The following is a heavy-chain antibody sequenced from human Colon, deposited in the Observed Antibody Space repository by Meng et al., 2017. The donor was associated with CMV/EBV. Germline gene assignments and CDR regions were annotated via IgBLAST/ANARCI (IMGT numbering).Heavy chain of an antibody. D-gene: IGHD3-3*01. CDR2: VIPSVGAE. CDR1: GGTLSDYA. J-gene: IGHJ4*02. CDR3: VTLRFLEWLSPIDS. Sequence: SGGTLSDYAFNWVRQAPGQGLEWLEGVIPSVGAENIAQKFQGRVRVTRDESTRTVYMELSTLKSEDTAVYYCVTLRFLEWLSPIDSWGQGTLVTVSS. V-gene: IGHV1-69*05.